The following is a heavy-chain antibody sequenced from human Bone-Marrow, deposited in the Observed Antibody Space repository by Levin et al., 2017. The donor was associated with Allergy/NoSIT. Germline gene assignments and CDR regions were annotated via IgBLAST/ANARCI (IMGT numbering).Heavy chain of an antibody. CDR1: GYTFTSYG. CDR2: ISAYNGNT. D-gene: IGHD3-22*01. V-gene: IGHV1-18*01. J-gene: IGHJ4*02. CDR3: ASPSLNYYDSSGYWVY. Sequence: GASVKVSCKASGYTFTSYGISWVRQAPGQGLEWMGWISAYNGNTNYAQKLQGRVTMTTDTSTSTAYMELRSLRSDDTAVYYCASPSLNYYDSSGYWVYWGQGTLVTVSS.